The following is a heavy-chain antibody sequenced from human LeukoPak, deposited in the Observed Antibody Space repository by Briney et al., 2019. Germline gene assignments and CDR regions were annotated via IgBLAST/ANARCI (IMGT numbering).Heavy chain of an antibody. CDR1: GFTFSSYS. Sequence: GGSLRLSCAASGFTFSSYSMNWVRQAPGKGLEWVSSISSSSSYIYYADSVKGRFTISRDNAKNSLYLQMNSLRAEDTAVYYCAKARGSMVRGVNHCWGQGTLVTVSS. D-gene: IGHD3-10*01. J-gene: IGHJ4*02. CDR3: AKARGSMVRGVNHC. V-gene: IGHV3-21*01. CDR2: ISSSSSYI.